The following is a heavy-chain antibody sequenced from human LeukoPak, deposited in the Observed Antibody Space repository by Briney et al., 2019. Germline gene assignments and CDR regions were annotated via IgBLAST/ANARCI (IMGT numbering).Heavy chain of an antibody. V-gene: IGHV3-23*01. Sequence: PGGSLGPSCAASGFTFSSYAVSWVRQAPGKGLEWVSALSPSGSDAYYADSVKGRFTISRDNSKNTLYLQMNSLRAEDTAVYYCASRCLCGSGFDYWGQGTLVTVSS. D-gene: IGHD2-2*01. J-gene: IGHJ4*02. CDR3: ASRCLCGSGFDY. CDR2: LSPSGSDA. CDR1: GFTFSSYA.